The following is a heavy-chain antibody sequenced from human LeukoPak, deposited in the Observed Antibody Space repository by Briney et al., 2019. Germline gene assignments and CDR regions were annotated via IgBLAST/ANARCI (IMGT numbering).Heavy chain of an antibody. CDR3: ARDRDPYDFWSGYPFDY. D-gene: IGHD3-3*01. CDR1: GFTFSSYG. V-gene: IGHV3-33*01. CDR2: IWYDGSNK. Sequence: GRSLRLSCAASGFTFSSYGMHWVRQAAGKGLEWVAVIWYDGSNKYYADSVKGRFTISRDNSKNTLYLQMNSLRAEDTAVYYCARDRDPYDFWSGYPFDYWGQGTLVTVSS. J-gene: IGHJ4*02.